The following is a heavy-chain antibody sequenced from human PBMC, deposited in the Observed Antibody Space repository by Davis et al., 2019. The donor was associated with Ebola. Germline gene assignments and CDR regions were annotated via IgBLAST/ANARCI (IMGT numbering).Heavy chain of an antibody. CDR2: ISSSSSYI. D-gene: IGHD2-2*01. CDR1: GFTFSSYS. J-gene: IGHJ6*02. V-gene: IGHV3-21*01. Sequence: GGSLRLSCAASGFTFSSYSMNWVRQAPGKGLEWVSSISSSSSYIYYADSVKGRFTISRDNAKNSLYLQMNSLRAEDTAVYYCARKRAIVLVPAASYYYYGMDVWGQGTTVTVSS. CDR3: ARKRAIVLVPAASYYYYGMDV.